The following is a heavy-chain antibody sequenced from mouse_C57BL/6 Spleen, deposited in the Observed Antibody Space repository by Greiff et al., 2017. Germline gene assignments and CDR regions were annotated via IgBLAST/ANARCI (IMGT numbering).Heavy chain of an antibody. V-gene: IGHV1-55*01. Sequence: QVQLKQPGAELVKPGASVKMSCKASGYTFTSYWITWVKQRPGQGLEWIGDIYPGSGSTNYNEKFKSKATLTVDTSSSTAYMQLSSLTSEDSAVYYCARRGSIYYDSAWFAYWGQGTLVTVSA. CDR1: GYTFTSYW. D-gene: IGHD2-4*01. CDR3: ARRGSIYYDSAWFAY. CDR2: IYPGSGST. J-gene: IGHJ3*01.